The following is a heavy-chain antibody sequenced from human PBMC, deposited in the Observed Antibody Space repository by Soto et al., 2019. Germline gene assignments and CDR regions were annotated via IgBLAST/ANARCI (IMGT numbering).Heavy chain of an antibody. CDR1: GGPYSKYS. J-gene: IGHJ4*02. V-gene: IGHV1-69*02. D-gene: IGHD3-22*01. Sequence: QVQLVQSGTEVKKPGSSVTVSCKASGGPYSKYSISWVRQAPGQGLEWMGRIIPIFDITNYAQKFQGRVTITAHKPTSXVYMDLSSLRSEDTAVYYCARSLLGDYYDSDGLDNWGQGTLVTVSS. CDR3: ARSLLGDYYDSDGLDN. CDR2: IIPIFDIT.